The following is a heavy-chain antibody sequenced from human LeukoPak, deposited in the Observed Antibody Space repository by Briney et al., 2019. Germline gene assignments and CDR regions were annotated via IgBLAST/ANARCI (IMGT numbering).Heavy chain of an antibody. D-gene: IGHD3-22*01. CDR1: GFTFSDYA. J-gene: IGHJ3*02. CDR3: AKEWRARYYDSSGRPLDAFDI. V-gene: IGHV3-23*01. Sequence: GGSLRLSCAASGFTFSDYAMSWVRQAPGKGLEWLSVISGGSSGSTYYADSVTGRFTVSRDNSKNTVDLQMNSLRAEDTAVYYCAKEWRARYYDSSGRPLDAFDIWGQGTMVTVSS. CDR2: ISGGSSGST.